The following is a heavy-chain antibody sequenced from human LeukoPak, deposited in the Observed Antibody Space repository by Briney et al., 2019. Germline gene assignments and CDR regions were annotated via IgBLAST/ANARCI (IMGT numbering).Heavy chain of an antibody. CDR2: ISSSSSIT. Sequence: GGSLRLSCAASGFTFSSYEMNWVRQAPGKGLEWVSYISSSSSITYYADSVKGRFTISRDNAKNSLYLQMNSLRAGDTAVYYCARELSSYDFWLWGQGTLVTVSS. V-gene: IGHV3-48*01. CDR3: ARELSSYDFWL. J-gene: IGHJ4*02. D-gene: IGHD3-3*01. CDR1: GFTFSSYE.